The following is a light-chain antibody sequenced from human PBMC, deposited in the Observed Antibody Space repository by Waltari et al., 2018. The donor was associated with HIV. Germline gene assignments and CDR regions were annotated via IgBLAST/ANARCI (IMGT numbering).Light chain of an antibody. Sequence: QSALTQPASVSGSPGQSITISCTGISSAVDYSTYDCWYQQHPGKAPKLMIYDVTHRPSGVSNRFSGTKSGNTASLTISGLQAEDEADYYCSSYTSSSWVFGGGTKLTVL. CDR1: SSAVDYSTY. J-gene: IGLJ3*02. CDR3: SSYTSSSWV. V-gene: IGLV2-14*03. CDR2: DVT.